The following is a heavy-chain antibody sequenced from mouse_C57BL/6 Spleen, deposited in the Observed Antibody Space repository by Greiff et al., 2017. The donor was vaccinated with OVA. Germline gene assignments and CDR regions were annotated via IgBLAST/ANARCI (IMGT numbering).Heavy chain of an antibody. J-gene: IGHJ1*03. Sequence: ESGPGLVKPSQSLSLTCSVTGYSITSGYYWNWIRQFPGNKLEWMGYISYDGSNNYNPSLKNRISITRDTSKNQFFLKLNSVTTEDTATYYCARSDYDGYFDVWGTGTTVTVSS. D-gene: IGHD2-4*01. CDR3: ARSDYDGYFDV. V-gene: IGHV3-6*01. CDR1: GYSITSGYY. CDR2: ISYDGSN.